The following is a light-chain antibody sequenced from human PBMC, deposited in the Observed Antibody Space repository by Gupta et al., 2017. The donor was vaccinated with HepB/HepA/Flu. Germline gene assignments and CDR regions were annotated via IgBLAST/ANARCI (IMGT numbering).Light chain of an antibody. CDR3: PPLYSGAWV. V-gene: IGLV7-43*01. CDR2: TTT. CDR1: TGAVTSSYS. J-gene: IGLJ3*02. Sequence: QSVVTQEPSLTVSPGGTVTLTCASSTGAVTSSYSPNWFQQKPGHAPRVLIYTTTNKHSWTPDLFSGSLLGAKAVLTLAGVQAEDDDYYYCPPLYSGAWVFGGGTKLTVL.